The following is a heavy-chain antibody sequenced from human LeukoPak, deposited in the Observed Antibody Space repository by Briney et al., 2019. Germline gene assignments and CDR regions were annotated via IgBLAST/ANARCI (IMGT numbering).Heavy chain of an antibody. CDR2: IIPIFGTA. CDR3: ARGYNNGGYFDY. CDR1: GGTFSSYA. V-gene: IGHV1-69*13. D-gene: IGHD5-24*01. Sequence: GASVKVSCKASGGTFSSYAISWVRQAPGQGLEWMGGIIPIFGTANYAQKFQGRVTITADESTSTAYMELSRLRSDDTAVYYCARGYNNGGYFDYWGQGTLVTVSS. J-gene: IGHJ4*02.